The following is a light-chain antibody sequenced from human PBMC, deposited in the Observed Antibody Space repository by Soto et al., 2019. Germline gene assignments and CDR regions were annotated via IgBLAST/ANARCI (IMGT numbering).Light chain of an antibody. V-gene: IGKV3-20*01. J-gene: IGKJ1*01. CDR1: QSVSSSY. Sequence: DIVLTQSPGTLSLSSGERGTLSCRASQSVSSSYLAWYQQKPGQAPRLLIYGASSRATGIPDRFSGSGSGTEFTLTISSLQSEDFAVYYCQQYNNWPRTFGQGTKVDIK. CDR3: QQYNNWPRT. CDR2: GAS.